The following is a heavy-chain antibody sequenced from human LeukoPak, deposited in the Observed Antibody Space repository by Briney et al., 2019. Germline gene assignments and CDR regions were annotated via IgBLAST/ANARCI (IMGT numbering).Heavy chain of an antibody. Sequence: GESLKISCQASGYTFTSYWIGWVRQMPGKGLECMGIIYPDDSDTTYSPSFQGQVTISADKSFSTAYLQWSSLKASDTAIYYCARLGGDTYYFGSASYPNWYFDLWGRGTLVTVSA. J-gene: IGHJ2*01. CDR3: ARLGGDTYYFGSASYPNWYFDL. V-gene: IGHV5-51*01. D-gene: IGHD3-10*01. CDR2: IYPDDSDT. CDR1: GYTFTSYW.